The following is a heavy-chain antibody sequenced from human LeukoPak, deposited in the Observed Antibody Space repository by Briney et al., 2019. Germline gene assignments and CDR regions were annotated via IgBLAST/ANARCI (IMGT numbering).Heavy chain of an antibody. V-gene: IGHV1-69*05. CDR3: ARGHSGSYQAVHAFDI. Sequence: ASVKVSCKASGGTFSSYAITWVRQAPGQGLEWMGGIIPIFGTANYAQKFQGRVTITTDESTSTAYMELSSLRSEDTAVYYCARGHSGSYQAVHAFDIWAKGQWSPSLQ. D-gene: IGHD1-26*01. CDR1: GGTFSSYA. J-gene: IGHJ3*02. CDR2: IIPIFGTA.